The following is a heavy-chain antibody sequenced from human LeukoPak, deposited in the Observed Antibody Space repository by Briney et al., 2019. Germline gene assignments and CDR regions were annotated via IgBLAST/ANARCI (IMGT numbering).Heavy chain of an antibody. CDR1: GGSFSGYY. J-gene: IGHJ6*03. Sequence: PSETLCLTCAVYGGSFSGYYWSWIRQPPGKGLEWSGEINHSGSTNYNPSLKSRVTISVDTSKNQFSLKLSSVTAADTAVYYCARAVAATGFYYMAAWGKGTTVTVSS. CDR2: INHSGST. V-gene: IGHV4-34*01. D-gene: IGHD2-15*01. CDR3: ARAVAATGFYYMAA.